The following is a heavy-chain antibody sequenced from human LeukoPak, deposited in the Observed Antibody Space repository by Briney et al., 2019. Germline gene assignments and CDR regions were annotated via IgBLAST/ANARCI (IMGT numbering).Heavy chain of an antibody. D-gene: IGHD1-26*01. CDR1: GGSISGHF. J-gene: IGHJ4*02. CDR3: ARGGASSRYFGY. CDR2: VSYSGDT. V-gene: IGHV4-59*11. Sequence: SETLSLTCTVSGGSISGHFWSWIRQPPGKGQEWIGFVSYSGDTNYSPSFNGRVTISLDTSKSQFSLNLNSVTAADTAAYFCARGGASSRYFGYWGQGTLVTVSS.